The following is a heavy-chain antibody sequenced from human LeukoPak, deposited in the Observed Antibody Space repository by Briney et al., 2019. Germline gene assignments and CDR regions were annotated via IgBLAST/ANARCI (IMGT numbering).Heavy chain of an antibody. J-gene: IGHJ6*02. V-gene: IGHV3-21*01. CDR2: ISSSSSYI. CDR1: GFTFSSYS. CDR3: AKDLTPYGDYRYYYYGMDV. D-gene: IGHD4-17*01. Sequence: GGSLRLSCAASGFTFSSYSMNWVRQAPGKGLEWVSSISSSSSYIYYADSVKGRFTISRDNAKNSLYLQMNSLRAEDTAVYYCAKDLTPYGDYRYYYYGMDVWGQGTTVTVSS.